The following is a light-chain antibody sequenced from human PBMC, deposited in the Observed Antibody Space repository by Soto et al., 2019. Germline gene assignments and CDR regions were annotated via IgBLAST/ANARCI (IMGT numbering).Light chain of an antibody. V-gene: IGLV1-51*01. CDR2: DNN. J-gene: IGLJ7*01. CDR1: SSNIGNKY. Sequence: QSVLTQPPSVSAAPGQKVTISCSGSSSNIGNKYVSWFHQLPGTAPKLLIYDNNERPSGIPDRFSVSKSGTSATLHISGLQTGDEADYFCGTWDSSLGAAVFGGGTQLTVL. CDR3: GTWDSSLGAAV.